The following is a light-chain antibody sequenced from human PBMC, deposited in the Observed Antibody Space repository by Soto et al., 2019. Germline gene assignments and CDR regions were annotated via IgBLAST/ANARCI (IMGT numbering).Light chain of an antibody. CDR1: QSVSSY. Sequence: EIVLTQSPATLSLSPGERATLSCRASQSVSSYLAWYQQKPGQAPRILIYDASNRATGIPARFSGSGSGTDFTLTISSLEPEDFAVYYCQQRSNWLTWTFGQGTKVEIK. CDR2: DAS. J-gene: IGKJ1*01. V-gene: IGKV3-11*01. CDR3: QQRSNWLTWT.